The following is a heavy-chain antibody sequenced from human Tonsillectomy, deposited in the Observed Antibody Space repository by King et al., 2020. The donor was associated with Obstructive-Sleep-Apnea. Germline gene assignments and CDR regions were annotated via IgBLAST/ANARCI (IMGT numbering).Heavy chain of an antibody. CDR1: GFTFSNAW. CDR2: IKSKIVGGTT. Sequence: VQLVESGGGLVKPGGSLRLSCAASGFTFSNAWMSWVRQAPGKGLEWVGRIKSKIVGGTTDYAAPVKGRFTISRDDSKNTLYLQMNSLKTEDTAVYYCTTSYTSDPWGQGTLVTVSS. CDR3: TTSYTSDP. V-gene: IGHV3-15*01. J-gene: IGHJ5*02.